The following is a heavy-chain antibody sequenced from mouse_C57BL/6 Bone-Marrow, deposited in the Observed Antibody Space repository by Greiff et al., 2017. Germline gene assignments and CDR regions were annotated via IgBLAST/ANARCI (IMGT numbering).Heavy chain of an antibody. Sequence: VQLQQPGAELVKPGASVTLSCKASGYTFTSYWMHWVKQRPGQGLEWIGMIHPNSGSTNYNEKFKSKATLTVDKSSSTAYMQLSSLTSEDAAVYYCARGAYYRGYFDVWGTGTTVTVSS. V-gene: IGHV1-64*01. CDR3: ARGAYYRGYFDV. CDR1: GYTFTSYW. CDR2: IHPNSGST. D-gene: IGHD2-12*01. J-gene: IGHJ1*03.